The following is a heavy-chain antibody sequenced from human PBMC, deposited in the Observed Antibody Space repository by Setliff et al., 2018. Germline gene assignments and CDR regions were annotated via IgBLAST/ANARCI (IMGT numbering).Heavy chain of an antibody. J-gene: IGHJ4*02. CDR1: GYTFTRYY. CDR3: ARKYSSSWYWTWIYYFDY. D-gene: IGHD6-13*01. Sequence: EASVKVSCKASGYTFTRYYMHWVRQAPGQGLEWMGIINPSGGSTSYAQKFQGRVTMTRDTSTSTVYMELSSLRSEDTAVYYCARKYSSSWYWTWIYYFDYWGQGTLVTVSS. V-gene: IGHV1-46*01. CDR2: INPSGGST.